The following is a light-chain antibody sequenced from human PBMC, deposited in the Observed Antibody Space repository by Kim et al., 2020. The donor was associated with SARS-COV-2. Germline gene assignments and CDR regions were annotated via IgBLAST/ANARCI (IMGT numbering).Light chain of an antibody. V-gene: IGLV2-18*02. CDR2: EVT. J-gene: IGLJ3*02. CDR3: SSYRTASIWV. Sequence: GPSVTIACTRTSSGIGGHNRVSWYQPPPGTAPKLVIDEVTNRPARVPDRFSGSKSGNTASLSISGLQAEDGADYYCSSYRTASIWVFGGGTQLTVL. CDR1: SSGIGGHNR.